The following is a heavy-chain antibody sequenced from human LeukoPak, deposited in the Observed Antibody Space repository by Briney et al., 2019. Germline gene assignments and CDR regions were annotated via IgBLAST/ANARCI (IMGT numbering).Heavy chain of an antibody. Sequence: PGGSLRLSCTVSGFTFTDYYMSWVRQAPGKGLEWVSYISSSGSMLHYADSVEGRFTISRDNAKNSLYPQMSSLRVEDTAVYYCTRRPYSSSWYYFDYWGQGTLVTVSS. J-gene: IGHJ4*02. CDR3: TRRPYSSSWYYFDY. CDR2: ISSSGSML. D-gene: IGHD6-13*01. CDR1: GFTFTDYY. V-gene: IGHV3-11*04.